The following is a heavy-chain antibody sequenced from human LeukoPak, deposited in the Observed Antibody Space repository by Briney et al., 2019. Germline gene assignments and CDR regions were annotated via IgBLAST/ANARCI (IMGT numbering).Heavy chain of an antibody. Sequence: SVKVSCKASGGTFSSYAISWVRQAPGQGLEWMGGIIPIFGTANYAQKFQGRVTITTDESTSTAYMELSSLRSEDTAVYYCARPNIVVVPAAMDPRGYYYYMDVWGKGTTVTVSS. D-gene: IGHD2-2*01. CDR2: IIPIFGTA. V-gene: IGHV1-69*05. J-gene: IGHJ6*03. CDR1: GGTFSSYA. CDR3: ARPNIVVVPAAMDPRGYYYYMDV.